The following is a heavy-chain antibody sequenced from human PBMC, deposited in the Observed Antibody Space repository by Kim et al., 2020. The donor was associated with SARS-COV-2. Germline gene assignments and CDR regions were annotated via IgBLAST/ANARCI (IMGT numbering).Heavy chain of an antibody. CDR3: ARDRGVYTPAYCSSTSCSAEGYYYGMDV. D-gene: IGHD2-2*01. CDR2: IYYSGST. V-gene: IGHV4-31*03. Sequence: SETLSLTCTVSGGSISSGGYYWSWIRQHPGKGLEWIGYIYYSGSTYYNPSLKSRVTISVDTSKNQFSLKLSSVTAADTAVYYCARDRGVYTPAYCSSTSCSAEGYYYGMDVWGQGTTVTVSS. J-gene: IGHJ6*02. CDR1: GGSISSGGYY.